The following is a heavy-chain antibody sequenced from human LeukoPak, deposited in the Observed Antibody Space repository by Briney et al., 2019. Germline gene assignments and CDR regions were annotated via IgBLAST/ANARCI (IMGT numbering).Heavy chain of an antibody. Sequence: PSETLSLTCAVYGGSFSGYYWSWIRQPPGKGLEWIGEINHSGSTNYNPSLKSRVTISVDTSKNQFSLKLSSVTAADTAVYYCARGRTYYYGSGSYNTRVYYYYGMDVWGQGTTVTVSS. CDR2: INHSGST. D-gene: IGHD3-10*01. CDR1: GGSFSGYY. J-gene: IGHJ6*02. CDR3: ARGRTYYYGSGSYNTRVYYYYGMDV. V-gene: IGHV4-34*01.